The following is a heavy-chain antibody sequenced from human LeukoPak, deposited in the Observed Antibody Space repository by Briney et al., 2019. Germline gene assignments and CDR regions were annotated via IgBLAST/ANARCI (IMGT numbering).Heavy chain of an antibody. V-gene: IGHV4-30-2*01. CDR3: AREIEHNDYVWGSDRYTGWYFDL. D-gene: IGHD3-16*02. CDR2: FFQSGST. CDR1: GDSISSGVYS. J-gene: IGHJ2*01. Sequence: PSQTLSLTCAVSGDSISSGVYSWSWIRQPPGKGLEWIGYFFQSGSTAYNPSLKSRVSISLDRSKNQFSLRLPSVTAADTAVYYCAREIEHNDYVWGSDRYTGWYFDLWGRGTLVAVSS.